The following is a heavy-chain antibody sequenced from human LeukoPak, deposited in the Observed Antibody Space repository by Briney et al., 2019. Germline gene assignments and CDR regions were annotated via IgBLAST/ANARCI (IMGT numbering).Heavy chain of an antibody. V-gene: IGHV3-48*02. D-gene: IGHD4-11*01. J-gene: IGHJ4*02. CDR1: GFTFSSYS. Sequence: PGGSLRLSCAASGFTFSSYSMKWVRQAPGKGLEWVSYISSSSTTIYYADSVKGRFTISRDNAKNSLYLQMNSLRDEDTAVYYCVRIDLSSTGTVYWGQGTLVTVSS. CDR2: ISSSSTTI. CDR3: VRIDLSSTGTVY.